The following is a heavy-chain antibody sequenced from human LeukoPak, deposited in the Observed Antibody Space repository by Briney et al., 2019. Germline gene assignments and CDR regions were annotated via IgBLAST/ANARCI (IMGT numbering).Heavy chain of an antibody. CDR1: GFTFSSYA. D-gene: IGHD3-10*01. J-gene: IGHJ4*02. CDR2: ISYDGSNK. Sequence: GGSLRLSCAASGFTFSSYAMHWVRQAPGKGLEWVAVISYDGSNKYYADSVKGRFTISRDNSKNTQYLQMNSLRAEDTAVYYCARARVVRGVFDYWGQGTLVTVSS. CDR3: ARARVVRGVFDY. V-gene: IGHV3-30-3*01.